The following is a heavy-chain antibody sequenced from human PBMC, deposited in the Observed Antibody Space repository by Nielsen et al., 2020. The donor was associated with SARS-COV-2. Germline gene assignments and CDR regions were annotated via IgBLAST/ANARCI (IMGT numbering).Heavy chain of an antibody. D-gene: IGHD3-3*01. Sequence: ASVKVSCKASGYIITNYWIHWVRQAPGQGLEWMGIMDPSSGSTRYAQKLQGRVTMTRDTSTSTVYIEVSSLRSEDTAVYYCVRAPSDYYGMDVWGQGTTVTVSS. CDR1: GYIITNYW. V-gene: IGHV1-46*04. CDR3: VRAPSDYYGMDV. J-gene: IGHJ6*02. CDR2: MDPSSGST.